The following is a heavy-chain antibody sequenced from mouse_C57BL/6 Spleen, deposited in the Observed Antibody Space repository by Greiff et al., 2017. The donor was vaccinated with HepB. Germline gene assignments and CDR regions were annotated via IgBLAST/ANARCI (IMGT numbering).Heavy chain of an antibody. Sequence: VQLVESGPELVKPGASVKLSCKASGYTFTSYDINWVKQRPGQGLEWIGWIYPRDGSTKYNEKFKGKATLTVDTSSSTAYMELHSLTSEDSAVYFCARYDDGYLAWFAYWGQGTLVTVSA. V-gene: IGHV1-85*01. J-gene: IGHJ3*01. D-gene: IGHD2-3*01. CDR3: ARYDDGYLAWFAY. CDR1: GYTFTSYD. CDR2: IYPRDGST.